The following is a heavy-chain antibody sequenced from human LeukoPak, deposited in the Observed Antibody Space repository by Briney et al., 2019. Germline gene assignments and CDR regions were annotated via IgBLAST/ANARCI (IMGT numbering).Heavy chain of an antibody. CDR1: GYTFTSYW. D-gene: IGHD5-12*01. J-gene: IGHJ4*02. Sequence: GESLKISCKGSGYTFTSYWIGWVRQMPGKGLEGMGIIYPGDSDTRYSPSFQGHVTISADKSISTAYLQWSSLKASDTAMYYCVIQWGYGGYDYWGQGTLVTVSS. CDR2: IYPGDSDT. CDR3: VIQWGYGGYDY. V-gene: IGHV5-51*01.